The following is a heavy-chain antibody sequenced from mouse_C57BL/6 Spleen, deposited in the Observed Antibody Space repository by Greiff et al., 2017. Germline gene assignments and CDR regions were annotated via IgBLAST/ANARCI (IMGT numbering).Heavy chain of an antibody. J-gene: IGHJ3*01. CDR3: ARGSITTVVAPFAY. Sequence: QVQLQQPGAELVKPGASVKLSCKASGYTFTSYWMHWVKQRPGQGLEWIGMIHPNSGSTNYNEKFKSKATLTVDKSSSTAYMQLSSLTSEDSAVYYFARGSITTVVAPFAYWGQGTLVTVSA. V-gene: IGHV1-64*01. CDR2: IHPNSGST. D-gene: IGHD1-1*01. CDR1: GYTFTSYW.